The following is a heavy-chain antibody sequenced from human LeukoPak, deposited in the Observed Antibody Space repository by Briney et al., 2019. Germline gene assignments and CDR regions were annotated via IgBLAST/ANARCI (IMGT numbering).Heavy chain of an antibody. CDR2: ISYDGSNK. D-gene: IGHD5-18*01. V-gene: IGHV3-30-3*01. CDR3: ARDLQAMGSLDY. J-gene: IGHJ4*02. Sequence: PGGSLRLSCAASGFTFSRYTMHWIRQAPGKGLEWGAIISYDGSNKYYADSVKGRFTISRDNSKNTLYLQVNSLRAEDTAVYYCARDLQAMGSLDYWGQGTLVTVSS. CDR1: GFTFSRYT.